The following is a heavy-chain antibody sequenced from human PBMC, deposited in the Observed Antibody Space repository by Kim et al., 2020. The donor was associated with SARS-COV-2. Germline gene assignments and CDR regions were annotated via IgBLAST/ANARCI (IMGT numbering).Heavy chain of an antibody. V-gene: IGHV1-2*02. Sequence: ASVKVSCKASGYTFTGYYMHWVRQAPGQGLEWMGWINPNSGGTNYAQKFQGRVTMTRDTSISTAYMELSRLRSDDTAVYYCARGYDYGDYGAFDIWGQGTMVTVSS. J-gene: IGHJ3*02. D-gene: IGHD4-17*01. CDR2: INPNSGGT. CDR3: ARGYDYGDYGAFDI. CDR1: GYTFTGYY.